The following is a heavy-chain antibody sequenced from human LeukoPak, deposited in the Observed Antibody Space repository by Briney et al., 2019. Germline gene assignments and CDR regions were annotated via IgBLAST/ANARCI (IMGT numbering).Heavy chain of an antibody. J-gene: IGHJ4*02. Sequence: AGGSLRLSCAAYGFTFSNYAMSWVRQAPGKGLEWVSALSGSDGRTFYADSVKGRFTISRDNSKNMLYLQMNSLRAEDTALYYCAKESPYDGRGERKYYFDYWGRGTVVIVSS. D-gene: IGHD2-21*01. CDR2: LSGSDGRT. CDR3: AKESPYDGRGERKYYFDY. CDR1: GFTFSNYA. V-gene: IGHV3-23*01.